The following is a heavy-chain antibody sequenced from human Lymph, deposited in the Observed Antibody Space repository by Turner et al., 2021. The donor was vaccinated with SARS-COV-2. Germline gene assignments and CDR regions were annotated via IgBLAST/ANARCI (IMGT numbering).Heavy chain of an antibody. J-gene: IGHJ4*02. CDR3: ARDIPTTADYFDC. CDR2: ISITSSYI. Sequence: EVQLVESGGGLVKPGGSLRLSCAASGFTFSTYSMNWVRQAPGKGLEWISSISITSSYIYYADSVKGRFTISRDDAKNSLFLQMNSLRAEDTAVYYCARDIPTTADYFDCWGQGTLVTVSS. D-gene: IGHD4-17*01. V-gene: IGHV3-21*01. CDR1: GFTFSTYS.